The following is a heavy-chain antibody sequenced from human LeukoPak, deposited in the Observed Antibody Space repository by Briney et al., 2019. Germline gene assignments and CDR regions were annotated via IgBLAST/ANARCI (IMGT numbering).Heavy chain of an antibody. D-gene: IGHD2-15*01. J-gene: IGHJ4*02. Sequence: GGSLRLSCAASGFTFTSYSMNWVRQAPGKGLEWVAIIKKDGSEKYYVDSMKGRFTISRDNAKNSLFLQMNSLRAEDTAIYYCTTDTWYSAGHWGQGTLVTVSS. CDR2: IKKDGSEK. CDR3: TTDTWYSAGH. CDR1: GFTFTSYS. V-gene: IGHV3-7*03.